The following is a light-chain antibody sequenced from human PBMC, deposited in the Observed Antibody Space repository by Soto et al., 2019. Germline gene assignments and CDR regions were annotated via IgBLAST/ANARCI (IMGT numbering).Light chain of an antibody. CDR3: QHYGSSRTWT. J-gene: IGKJ1*01. V-gene: IGKV3-20*01. CDR1: QSISSTY. Sequence: EIVLTQSPGTLSLSPGEGATLSCRASQSISSTYLAWYQQKPGRAPSLLIFGASIRATGIPDRFSGSGSGTDFTLTISRVEPEDFAVYYCQHYGSSRTWTFGQGTKV. CDR2: GAS.